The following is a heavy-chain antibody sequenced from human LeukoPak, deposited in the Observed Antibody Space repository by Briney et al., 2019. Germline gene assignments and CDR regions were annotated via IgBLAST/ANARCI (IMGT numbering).Heavy chain of an antibody. CDR2: IIPIFGTA. CDR3: ARDRTAYDFWSGEGDWFDP. J-gene: IGHJ5*02. CDR1: GGTFSSYA. D-gene: IGHD3-3*01. Sequence: GASVKVSCKASGGTFSSYAISWVRQAPGQGLEWMGRIIPIFGTANYAQKFQGRVTITTDESTSTAYMDLSSLRSEDTAVYYCARDRTAYDFWSGEGDWFDPWGQGTLVTVSS. V-gene: IGHV1-69*05.